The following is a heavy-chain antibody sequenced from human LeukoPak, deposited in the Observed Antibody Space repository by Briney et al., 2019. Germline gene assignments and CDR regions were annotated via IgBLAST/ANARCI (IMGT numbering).Heavy chain of an antibody. CDR2: IIPIFGTA. V-gene: IGHV1-69*05. D-gene: IGHD6-19*01. CDR3: AREQQWLVSPRFDP. Sequence: GASVKVSCKASGGTFSSYAISWVRQAPGQGLEWMGGIIPIFGTANYAQKFQGRVTITTDESTSTAYMELSSLRSEDTAVYYCAREQQWLVSPRFDPWGQGTLVTVSS. J-gene: IGHJ5*02. CDR1: GGTFSSYA.